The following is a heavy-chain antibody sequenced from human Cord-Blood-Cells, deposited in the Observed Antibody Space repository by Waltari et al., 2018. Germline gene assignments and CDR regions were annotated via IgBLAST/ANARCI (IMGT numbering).Heavy chain of an antibody. V-gene: IGHV4-34*01. CDR1: GGSFRGYY. D-gene: IGHD2-2*01. J-gene: IGHJ4*02. CDR3: AREGLGYCSSTSCYALDY. CDR2: INHSGST. Sequence: QVQLQQWGAGLLKPSETLSLTCAVYGGSFRGYYWSWIRQPPGKGLEWIGEINHSGSTNDNPSLKSRVTISVDTSKNQFSLKLSSVTAADTSVYYCAREGLGYCSSTSCYALDYWGQGTLVTVSS.